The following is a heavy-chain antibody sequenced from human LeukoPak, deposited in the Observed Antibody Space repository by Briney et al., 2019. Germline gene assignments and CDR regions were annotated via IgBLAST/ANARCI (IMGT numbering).Heavy chain of an antibody. CDR2: IYYSGST. V-gene: IGHV4-31*03. J-gene: IGHJ3*02. D-gene: IGHD3-22*01. CDR3: ARSGYKYGDAFEI. CDR1: GGSISSGAYY. Sequence: SQTLSLTCTVSGGSISSGAYYWSWIRQHPGKGLEWIGYIYYSGSTYYNPSPKSRVTMSVDTSKNQFSLNLSSVTAADTAVYYCARSGYKYGDAFEIWGQGTMVTVSS.